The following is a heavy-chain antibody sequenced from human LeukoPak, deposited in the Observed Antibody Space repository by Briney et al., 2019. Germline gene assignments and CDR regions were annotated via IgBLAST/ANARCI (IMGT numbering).Heavy chain of an antibody. CDR3: ARDTIYPAWFKYNWFDP. CDR1: GGSISSYY. J-gene: IGHJ5*02. D-gene: IGHD3-9*01. V-gene: IGHV4-4*07. Sequence: SETLSLTCTVSGGSISSYYWSWLRQPAGKGLEWIGRIYTSGSTNYNPSLKSRVTMSVDTSKNQFSLKLSSVTAADTAVYYCARDTIYPAWFKYNWFDPWGQGTLVTDSS. CDR2: IYTSGST.